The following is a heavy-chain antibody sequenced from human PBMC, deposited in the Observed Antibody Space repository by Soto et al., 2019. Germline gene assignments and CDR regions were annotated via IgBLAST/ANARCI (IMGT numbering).Heavy chain of an antibody. CDR1: GFSLTTIGVG. V-gene: IGHV2-5*01. CDR2: IYWNDDK. CDR3: AHRPARDYYDSNGLRYNWFDP. Sequence: SGPTLVNPTQTLTLTCTFSGFSLTTIGVGVGWIRQPPGKALEWLAVIYWNDDKRYSPSLKSRLTITKDPSKNQVVLTMTNMGPVDTATYFCAHRPARDYYDSNGLRYNWFDPWGQGTLVTVSS. D-gene: IGHD3-22*01. J-gene: IGHJ5*02.